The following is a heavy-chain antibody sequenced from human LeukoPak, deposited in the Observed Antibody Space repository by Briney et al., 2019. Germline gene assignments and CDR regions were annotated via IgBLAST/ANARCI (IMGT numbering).Heavy chain of an antibody. Sequence: GGSLRLSCAASGFTLSSYEMNWVRQAPGKGLEWVSYISSSGTTIYYADSVKGRFTISGDNAKNSLHLQMNSLRAEDTAVYYCARHDSGSFSDAFDIWGQGTMVTVSS. J-gene: IGHJ3*02. D-gene: IGHD1-26*01. CDR2: ISSSGTTI. V-gene: IGHV3-48*03. CDR3: ARHDSGSFSDAFDI. CDR1: GFTLSSYE.